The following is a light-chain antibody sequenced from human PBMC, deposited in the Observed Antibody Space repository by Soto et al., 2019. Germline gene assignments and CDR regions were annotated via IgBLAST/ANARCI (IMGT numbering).Light chain of an antibody. CDR2: EVS. CDR3: ISYTGSSTSYV. J-gene: IGLJ1*01. CDR1: SSDVGSYDH. Sequence: QSVLTQPASVSGSPGQSITISCSGTSSDVGSYDHVAWYQQFPGKTPKFMIYEVSNRPSGVSSRFSGSKSGNTASLTISGLQAEDEADYYCISYTGSSTSYVFGSGTKVTVL. V-gene: IGLV2-14*01.